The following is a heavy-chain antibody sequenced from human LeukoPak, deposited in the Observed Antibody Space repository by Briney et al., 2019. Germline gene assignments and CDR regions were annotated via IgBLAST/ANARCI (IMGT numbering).Heavy chain of an antibody. J-gene: IGHJ4*02. Sequence: SETLSLTCAVYGGSFSGYYWSWIRQPPGKGLEWIGEINHSGSTNYNPSLKSRVTISVDTSKNQFSLKLSSVTAADTAVYYCARGIWFGELLYFDSWGQGTLVTVSS. V-gene: IGHV4-34*01. CDR2: INHSGST. CDR3: ARGIWFGELLYFDS. D-gene: IGHD3-10*01. CDR1: GGSFSGYY.